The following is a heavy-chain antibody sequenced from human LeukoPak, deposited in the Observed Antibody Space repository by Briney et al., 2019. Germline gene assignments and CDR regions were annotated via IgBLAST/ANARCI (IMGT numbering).Heavy chain of an antibody. CDR3: AKGPPKRWLQF. CDR1: GLTLSNYG. CDR2: IGGSGGRT. Sequence: GGSLRLSCAVSGLTLSNYGMSWVRQAPGKGLEWVAGIGGSGGRTNYADSVKGRFTISRDNSKNTLYLQMNSLRAEDTAVYYCAKGPPKRWLQFWGQGTLVTVSS. V-gene: IGHV3-23*01. D-gene: IGHD5-24*01. J-gene: IGHJ4*02.